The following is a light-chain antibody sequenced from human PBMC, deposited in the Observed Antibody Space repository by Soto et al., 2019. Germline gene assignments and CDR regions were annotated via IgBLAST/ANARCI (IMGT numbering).Light chain of an antibody. CDR2: DVS. V-gene: IGLV2-14*01. CDR3: SSWTSISTVV. J-gene: IGLJ2*01. CDR1: SSDVGGYNY. Sequence: QSALTQPASVSGSPGQSITISCTGTSSDVGGYNYVSWYQQHPGKAPKVMIYDVSNRPSGVSNRFSGSKSANTASLTISGLQAEDESDYYCSSWTSISTVVFCGGTKLTVL.